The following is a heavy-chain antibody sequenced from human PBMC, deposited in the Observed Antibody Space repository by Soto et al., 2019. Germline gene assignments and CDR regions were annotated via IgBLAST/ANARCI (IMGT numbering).Heavy chain of an antibody. CDR2: IDRSCTTI. Sequence: EVQLVESGGGLVQPGGSLRLSCAASGFTFSNYEMNLFRQAPGKGLEWISYIDRSCTTIHYADSVKGRFTISRDNAKNSMYLQMNSLRVDDTSVYYCVGDGDVGCCSRWFVPWGQGTLVTVSS. D-gene: IGHD2-15*01. CDR3: VGDGDVGCCSRWFVP. CDR1: GFTFSNYE. V-gene: IGHV3-48*03. J-gene: IGHJ5*02.